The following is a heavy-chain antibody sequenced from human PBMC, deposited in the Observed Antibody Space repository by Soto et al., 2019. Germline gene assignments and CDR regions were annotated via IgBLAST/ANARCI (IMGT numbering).Heavy chain of an antibody. D-gene: IGHD4-4*01. V-gene: IGHV1-69*13. CDR1: GGTFSSYA. J-gene: IGHJ6*02. CDR3: ARGSRWRMTTVTREDYYYGMDV. Sequence: SVKVSCKASGGTFSSYAISWVRQAPGQGLEWMGGIIPIFGTANYAQKFQGRVTITADESTSTAYMELSSLRSEDTAVYYCARGSRWRMTTVTREDYYYGMDVWGQGTTVTVSS. CDR2: IIPIFGTA.